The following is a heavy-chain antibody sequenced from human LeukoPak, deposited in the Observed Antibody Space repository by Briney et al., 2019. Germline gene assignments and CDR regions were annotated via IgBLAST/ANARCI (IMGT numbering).Heavy chain of an antibody. D-gene: IGHD3-16*02. J-gene: IGHJ4*02. CDR2: INHSGST. CDR3: ARGHGMITFGGVIAPFHY. CDR1: GGSFSGYY. Sequence: SETLSLTCAVYGGSFSGYYWSWIRQPPGKGLEWIGEINHSGSTNYNPSLKNRVTISVDTSKNQFSLKLSSVTAADTAVYYCARGHGMITFGGVIAPFHYWGQGTLVTVSS. V-gene: IGHV4-34*01.